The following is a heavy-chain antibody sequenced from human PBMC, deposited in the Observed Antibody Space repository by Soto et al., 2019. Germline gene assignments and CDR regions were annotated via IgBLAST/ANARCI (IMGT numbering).Heavy chain of an antibody. V-gene: IGHV4-59*08. J-gene: IGHJ4*02. CDR2: IYYGGST. CDR3: ARRHYDVLTGYHYYFDY. D-gene: IGHD3-9*01. Sequence: SETLSLTCAVYGDSISSYYWSWIRQPPGKGLEWIGQIYYGGSTNYNPSLKSRVTISLDTSKNHLSLEVRSVIAADTAVYYCARRHYDVLTGYHYYFDYWGQGTRVTVSS. CDR1: GDSISSYY.